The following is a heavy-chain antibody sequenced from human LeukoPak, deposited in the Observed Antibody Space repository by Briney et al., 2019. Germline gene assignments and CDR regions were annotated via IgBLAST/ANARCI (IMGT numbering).Heavy chain of an antibody. J-gene: IGHJ4*02. Sequence: SQTLSLTCTVSGGSISSGSYYWSRIRQPAGKGLEWIGRIYTTGGANYNPSLKSRVTMSLDTSKNLFYLKLNSVTAADTAVYYCVRDGPSWGLLWGQGALVTVSS. CDR3: VRDGPSWGLL. V-gene: IGHV4-61*02. CDR1: GGSISSGSYY. D-gene: IGHD7-27*01. CDR2: IYTTGGA.